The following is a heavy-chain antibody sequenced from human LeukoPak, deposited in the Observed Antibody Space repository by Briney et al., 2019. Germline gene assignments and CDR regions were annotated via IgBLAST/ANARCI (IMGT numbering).Heavy chain of an antibody. CDR2: IIPIFGTA. Sequence: SVKVSCKASGGTFSSYAISWVRQAPGQGLEWMGRIIPIFGTANYAQKFQGRVTITTDESTSTAYMELSSLRSEDMAVYYCARGGYSYGTSFDYWGQGTLVTVSS. J-gene: IGHJ4*02. CDR1: GGTFSSYA. CDR3: ARGGYSYGTSFDY. V-gene: IGHV1-69*05. D-gene: IGHD5-18*01.